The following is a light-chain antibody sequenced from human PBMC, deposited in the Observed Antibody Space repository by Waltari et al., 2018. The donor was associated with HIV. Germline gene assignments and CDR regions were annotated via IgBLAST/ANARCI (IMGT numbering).Light chain of an antibody. J-gene: IGKJ5*01. CDR3: QQTYSVSIT. CDR1: PNIKTL. V-gene: IGKV1-39*01. Sequence: QLTQSPSSLSASLRDKVTITCRASPNIKTLLNWYQMRPGKAPRLLIYGVSGLPAGVPSRFTGGGSGSDFTLTINNLQPEDFASYFCQQTYSVSITFGPGTRVEI. CDR2: GVS.